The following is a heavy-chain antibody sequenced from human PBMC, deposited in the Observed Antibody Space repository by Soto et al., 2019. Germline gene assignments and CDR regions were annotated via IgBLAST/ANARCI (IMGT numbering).Heavy chain of an antibody. CDR2: IHSAGSST. J-gene: IGHJ3*01. Sequence: EVQLVESGGGLVRPGGSLRLSCAASGFTFSYYWMHWVRQAPGKGLVWVSRIHSAGSSTTYADFVEGPFIISRDNGTNTVDLQMTSVRVADTSVYYCARGDRGAFALGGRGPVFTVSS. D-gene: IGHD3-16*01. CDR3: ARGDRGAFAL. CDR1: GFTFSYYW. V-gene: IGHV3-74*01.